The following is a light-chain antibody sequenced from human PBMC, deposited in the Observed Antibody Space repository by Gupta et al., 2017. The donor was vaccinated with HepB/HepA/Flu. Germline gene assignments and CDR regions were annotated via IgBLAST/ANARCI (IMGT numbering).Light chain of an antibody. CDR1: SSNIGNDN. CDR2: NDN. Sequence: QPVLTQPPSASGTPGQRVTIPCSGSSSNIGNDNAYWYQQLPGTAPKLLIYNDNQRPSGVPDRFPGSKSGTTASLAISGLRSEDEADYYCVGWDDSLSGYVFGAGTKVTVL. CDR3: VGWDDSLSGYV. V-gene: IGLV1-47*02. J-gene: IGLJ1*01.